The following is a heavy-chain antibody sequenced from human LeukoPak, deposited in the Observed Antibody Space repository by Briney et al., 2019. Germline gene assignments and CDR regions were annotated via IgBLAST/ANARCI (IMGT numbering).Heavy chain of an antibody. CDR2: IYTSGST. CDR3: ARVSYDSSGYDPYFFDY. CDR1: GASISSGPSY. V-gene: IGHV4-61*02. J-gene: IGHJ4*02. Sequence: PSQTLSLTCTVSGASISSGPSYWSWVRQPAGKGLEWIGRIYTSGSTNYNPSLMSRVTISIDTSKNQFSLKLTSVTDADTAVYYCARVSYDSSGYDPYFFDYWGQGTLVTVSS. D-gene: IGHD3-22*01.